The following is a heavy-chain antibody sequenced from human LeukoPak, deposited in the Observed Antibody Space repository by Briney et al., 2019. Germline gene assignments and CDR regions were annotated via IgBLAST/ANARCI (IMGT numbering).Heavy chain of an antibody. V-gene: IGHV3-23*01. J-gene: IGHJ4*02. D-gene: IGHD6-19*01. CDR1: GFTFSSYA. Sequence: EGSLRLSCAASGFTFSSYAMSWVRQAPGKGLEWVSAISGSGGSTYYADSVKGRFTISRGNSKNTLYLQMNSLRAEDTAVYYCAKDPGIAVAGYFDYWGQGTLVTVSS. CDR2: ISGSGGST. CDR3: AKDPGIAVAGYFDY.